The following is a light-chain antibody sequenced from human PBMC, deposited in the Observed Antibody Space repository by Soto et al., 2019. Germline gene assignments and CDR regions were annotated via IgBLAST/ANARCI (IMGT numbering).Light chain of an antibody. CDR3: CSYAGSSTYV. CDR1: SSDVGGYNY. J-gene: IGLJ1*01. CDR2: DVS. Sequence: QSVLTQPRSVSVSPGQSVTISCTGTSSDVGGYNYVSWYQHHPGKAPKVLIYDVSKRPSGVPDRFSGSKSGNTASLTISGLQAEDEADYYCCSYAGSSTYVFGPGPKVNVL. V-gene: IGLV2-11*01.